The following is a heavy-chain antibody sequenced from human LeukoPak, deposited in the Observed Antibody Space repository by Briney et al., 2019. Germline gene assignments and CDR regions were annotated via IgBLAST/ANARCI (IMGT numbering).Heavy chain of an antibody. CDR3: ARVGTVTLYYFDY. CDR1: GYTFTSYD. Sequence: ASVKVSCKASGYTFTSYDINWVRQATGQGLEWMGWMNPNSGNTGYAQKFQGRVTITRNTSISTAYMELSSLRSEDTAVYYCARVGTVTLYYFDYWGQGTLVTVFS. CDR2: MNPNSGNT. V-gene: IGHV1-8*03. D-gene: IGHD4-17*01. J-gene: IGHJ4*02.